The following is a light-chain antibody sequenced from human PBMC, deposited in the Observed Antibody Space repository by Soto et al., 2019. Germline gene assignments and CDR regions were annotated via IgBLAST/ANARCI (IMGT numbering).Light chain of an antibody. V-gene: IGLV2-14*01. CDR2: DVS. J-gene: IGLJ1*01. Sequence: QSALTQPASVSGSPGQSITISCTGTSSDVGGYNYVSWYQQEPGKAPKLMIYDVSNRPSGVSTRFSGSKSGNTASLTISGLQAEDEADHYCSSYTSGTTFVFGTGTKLTVL. CDR1: SSDVGGYNY. CDR3: SSYTSGTTFV.